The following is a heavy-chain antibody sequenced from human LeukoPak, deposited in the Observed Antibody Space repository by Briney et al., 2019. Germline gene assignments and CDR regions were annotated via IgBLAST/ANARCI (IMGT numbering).Heavy chain of an antibody. CDR3: AKEGAAVAGTEDFDY. CDR2: IRPDGDNK. CDR1: GFTFSNYN. J-gene: IGHJ4*02. D-gene: IGHD6-19*01. V-gene: IGHV3-30*02. Sequence: GGSLRLSCAASGFTFSNYNMHWVRQAPGKGLGWVAFIRPDGDNKYYADSVKGRFTISRDNSKNTLYLQMNSLRAEDTAVYYCAKEGAAVAGTEDFDYWGQGTLVTVSS.